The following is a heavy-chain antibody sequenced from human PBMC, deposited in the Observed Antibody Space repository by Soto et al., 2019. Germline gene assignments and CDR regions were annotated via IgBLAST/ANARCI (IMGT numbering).Heavy chain of an antibody. J-gene: IGHJ6*02. CDR3: AREGVSSTSSEQAYYYYGMDL. D-gene: IGHD2-2*01. V-gene: IGHV1-69*01. CDR1: GGTFSSYA. CDR2: IIPIFGTA. Sequence: QVQLVQYGAEVKKPGSSVKVSCKASGGTFSSYAIRWVRQAPVQELEWMVEIIPIFGTANYAQKFQGRVTITADESTSTAYMEPSSLKSEDTAVHYCAREGVSSTSSEQAYYYYGMDLWGQWTTVTVSS.